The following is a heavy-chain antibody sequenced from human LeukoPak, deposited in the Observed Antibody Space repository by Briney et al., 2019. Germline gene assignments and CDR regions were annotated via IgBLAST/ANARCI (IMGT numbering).Heavy chain of an antibody. J-gene: IGHJ3*01. D-gene: IGHD4-17*01. V-gene: IGHV4-39*07. CDR2: IYYSGST. CDR1: GGSISSSSYY. CDR3: AREGGYGGYIHASDV. Sequence: TSETLSLTCTVSGGSISSSSYYWGWIRQPPGKGLEWIGSIYYSGSTYYNPSLKSRVTISVDTSRNQFSLKLTSMTAADTAIYYCAREGGYGGYIHASDVWGQGTMVTVSS.